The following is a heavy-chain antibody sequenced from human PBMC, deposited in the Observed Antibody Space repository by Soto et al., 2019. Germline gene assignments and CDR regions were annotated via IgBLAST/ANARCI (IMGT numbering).Heavy chain of an antibody. J-gene: IGHJ5*02. CDR3: ARQSSYYGSGSYLVWFDP. V-gene: IGHV4-61*05. Sequence: PSETLSLTCTVSGDSISSNSHYWGWIRQPPGKGLEWIGYIYYSGSTNYNPSLKSRVTISVDTSKNQFSLKLSSVTAADTAVYYCARQSSYYGSGSYLVWFDPWGQGTLVTVSS. D-gene: IGHD3-10*01. CDR1: GDSISSNSHY. CDR2: IYYSGST.